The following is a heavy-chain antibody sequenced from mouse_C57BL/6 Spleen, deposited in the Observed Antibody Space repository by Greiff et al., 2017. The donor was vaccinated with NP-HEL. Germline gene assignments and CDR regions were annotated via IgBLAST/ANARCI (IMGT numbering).Heavy chain of an antibody. CDR1: GYTFTSYW. D-gene: IGHD1-1*01. CDR3: ARRPRGSSYSFDY. Sequence: QVQLQQPGAELVRPGTSVKLSCKASGYTFTSYWMHWVKQRPGQSLEWIGVIDPSDSYTNYNQKFKGKATLTVDTSSSTAYMQLSSLTSEDSAVYYCARRPRGSSYSFDYWGQGTTLTVSS. CDR2: IDPSDSYT. J-gene: IGHJ2*01. V-gene: IGHV1-59*01.